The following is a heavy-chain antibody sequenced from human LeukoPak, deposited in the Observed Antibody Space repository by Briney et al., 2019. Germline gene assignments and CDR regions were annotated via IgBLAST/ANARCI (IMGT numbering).Heavy chain of an antibody. J-gene: IGHJ5*02. Sequence: SETLSLTCTVSGGSISSYYWSWIRQPPGKGLEWIGYIYYSGGTNYNPSLKSRVTISVDTSKNQFSLKLSSVTAADTAVYYCARHPRARMVRGVIEWFDPWGQGTLVTVSS. D-gene: IGHD3-10*01. CDR1: GGSISSYY. V-gene: IGHV4-59*08. CDR2: IYYSGGT. CDR3: ARHPRARMVRGVIEWFDP.